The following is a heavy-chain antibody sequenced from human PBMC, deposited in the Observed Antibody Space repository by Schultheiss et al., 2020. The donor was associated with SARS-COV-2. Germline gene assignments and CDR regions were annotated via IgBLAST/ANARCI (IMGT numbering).Heavy chain of an antibody. Sequence: GGSLRLSCAASGFSFSSYGMHCVRQAPGKGLEWVAVIWYHGSRKYYADSVKGRFTISRNNSKNTLYLQMNSLRAEDTAVYYCARVGGGVGDYYFDYWGQGTLVTVSS. V-gene: IGHV3-33*01. D-gene: IGHD4-17*01. CDR3: ARVGGGVGDYYFDY. J-gene: IGHJ4*02. CDR2: IWYHGSRK. CDR1: GFSFSSYG.